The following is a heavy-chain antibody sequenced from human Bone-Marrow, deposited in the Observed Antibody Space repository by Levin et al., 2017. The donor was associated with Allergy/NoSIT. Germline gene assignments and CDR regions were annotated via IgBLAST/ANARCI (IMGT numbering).Heavy chain of an antibody. J-gene: IGHJ6*02. CDR2: IYDSSGST. Sequence: PGGSLRLSCTVSGGSISSYHWSWIRQPPGKGLEWIGYIYDSSGSTNYNPSLKSRVTISVDTSKNQFSLKLSSVTAADTAVYYCARDRAIVTTNAIYYYGMDVWGQGTTVTVSS. CDR3: ARDRAIVTTNAIYYYGMDV. D-gene: IGHD5-12*01. CDR1: GGSISSYH. V-gene: IGHV4-59*01.